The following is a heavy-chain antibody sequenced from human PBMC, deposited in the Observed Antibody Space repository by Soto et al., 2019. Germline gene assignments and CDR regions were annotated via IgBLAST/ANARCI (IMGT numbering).Heavy chain of an antibody. Sequence: EVQLVESGGGLVQPGRSLRLSCAASGFTFDDYAMHWVRQAPGKGLEWVSGISWNSGSIGYTDSVKGRFTISRDNAKISLYLQMNSLRAEDTSLYYCAKDRGITIFRTSNWFETWGQGTLVTVSS. D-gene: IGHD3-3*01. V-gene: IGHV3-9*01. J-gene: IGHJ5*02. CDR2: ISWNSGSI. CDR1: GFTFDDYA. CDR3: AKDRGITIFRTSNWFET.